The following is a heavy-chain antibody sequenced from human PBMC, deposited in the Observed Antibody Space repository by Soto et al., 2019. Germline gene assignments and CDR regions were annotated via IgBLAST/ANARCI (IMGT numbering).Heavy chain of an antibody. CDR1: GGTFSSYA. CDR3: AREVSSYGYQVSFDY. J-gene: IGHJ4*02. V-gene: IGHV1-69*12. Sequence: QVQLVQSGAEVKKPGSSVKVSCKASGGTFSSYAISWVRQAPGQGLEWMGGIIPIFGTANYAQKFQGRVTITAEDSTSTADMELRSLRSEDTAVYYCAREVSSYGYQVSFDYWGQGTLVTVSS. D-gene: IGHD5-18*01. CDR2: IIPIFGTA.